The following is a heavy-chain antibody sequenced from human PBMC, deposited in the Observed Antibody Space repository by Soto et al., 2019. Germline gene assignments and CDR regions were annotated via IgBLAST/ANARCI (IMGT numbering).Heavy chain of an antibody. V-gene: IGHV4-39*01. J-gene: IGHJ4*02. D-gene: IGHD2-2*01. Sequence: QLQLQESGPGPVKPSGTLSLTCTVSGGAINTNNYYWGWVRQPPGKGLEWIGSVFYDGTTYYSPSLKSRVTISLATSRTQFSLKLNSATAADTAVYYCARLVVVSPVANVWGQGTLVTVSS. CDR2: VFYDGTT. CDR1: GGAINTNNYY. CDR3: ARLVVVSPVANV.